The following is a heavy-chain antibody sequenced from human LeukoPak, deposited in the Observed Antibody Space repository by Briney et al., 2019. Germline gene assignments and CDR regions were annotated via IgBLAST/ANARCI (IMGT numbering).Heavy chain of an antibody. Sequence: GGSLRLSCAASGFTFSSYWMHWVRQAPGKGLEWVAVISYDGSNKYYADSVKGRFTISRDDAKNSLYLQMNSLRIEDTAVYYCARDPYEGDYWGQGTLVTVSS. CDR3: ARDPYEGDY. J-gene: IGHJ4*02. CDR1: GFTFSSYW. D-gene: IGHD3-22*01. CDR2: ISYDGSNK. V-gene: IGHV3-30*03.